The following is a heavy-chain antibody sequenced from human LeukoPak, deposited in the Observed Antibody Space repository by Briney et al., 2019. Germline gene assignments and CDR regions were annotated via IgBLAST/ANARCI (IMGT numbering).Heavy chain of an antibody. CDR2: INANSGGT. CDR3: AREFRYCSGGSCYPGGY. CDR1: GYTFTGYY. V-gene: IGHV1-2*02. D-gene: IGHD2-15*01. Sequence: ASVKVSCKASGYTFTGYYMHWVRQAPGQGLEWMGWINANSGGTNYAQKFQGRVTMTRDTSISTAYMELSRLRSDDTAVYYCAREFRYCSGGSCYPGGYWGQGTLVTVSS. J-gene: IGHJ4*02.